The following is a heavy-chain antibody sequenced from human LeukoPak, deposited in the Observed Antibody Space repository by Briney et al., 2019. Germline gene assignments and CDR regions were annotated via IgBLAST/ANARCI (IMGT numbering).Heavy chain of an antibody. D-gene: IGHD6-13*01. CDR2: IKSKAYGGTT. J-gene: IGHJ4*02. CDR1: GFTLSSYA. Sequence: GGSLRLSCAASGFTLSSYAMSWVRQAPGKGLERVDFIKSKAYGGTTEYAASVKGRFTISRDDSKSIAYLQMNSLKTEDTAVYYCTRVKALGRYSSSWYGNYWGQGTLVTVSS. V-gene: IGHV3-49*04. CDR3: TRVKALGRYSSSWYGNY.